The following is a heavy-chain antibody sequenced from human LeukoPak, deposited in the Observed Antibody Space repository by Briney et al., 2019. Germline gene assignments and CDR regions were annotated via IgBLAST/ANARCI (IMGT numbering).Heavy chain of an antibody. CDR1: GFTFSSYG. J-gene: IGHJ6*03. CDR2: IRHDGSNK. D-gene: IGHD3-3*01. CDR3: AKRYHDFWSGYYYYYMDV. Sequence: GGSLRLSCAASGFTFSSYGMHWVRQAPGKGLEWVAFIRHDGSNKYYADSVKGRFTISRDNSKNTLYLQMNSLRAEDTAVYYCAKRYHDFWSGYYYYYMDVWGKGTTVTVSS. V-gene: IGHV3-30*02.